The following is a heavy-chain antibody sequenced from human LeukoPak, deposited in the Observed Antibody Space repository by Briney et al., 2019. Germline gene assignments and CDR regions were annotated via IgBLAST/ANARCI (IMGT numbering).Heavy chain of an antibody. D-gene: IGHD2-2*01. CDR2: ISASGSNP. V-gene: IGHV3-23*01. CDR3: AKDSLSSTSNPSTGD. J-gene: IGHJ1*01. Sequence: GGSLRLSCAASGFAFGSYGMSWVRQAPGKGLEWVAAISASGSNPHYSDSVKGRFLISRDNTENTVYLQMKSLRAEDTAVYYCAKDSLSSTSNPSTGDWGQGTLVTVSS. CDR1: GFAFGSYG.